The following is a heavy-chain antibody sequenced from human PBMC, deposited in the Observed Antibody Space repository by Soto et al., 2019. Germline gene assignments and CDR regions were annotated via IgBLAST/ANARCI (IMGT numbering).Heavy chain of an antibody. CDR2: VAYDGRSK. CDR1: GFTFSDYA. D-gene: IGHD2-2*01. J-gene: IGHJ6*02. V-gene: IGHV3-30*04. CDR3: ARDDILVIPGGSYNYGMDV. Sequence: QVQLVESGGGVVQPGRSLRLSCAASGFTFSDYAMHWVRQAPGKGLEWVAVVAYDGRSKYYADSVKGRFTISRDNSRTTVYLQMNSLRDEDTSMYYGARDDILVIPGGSYNYGMDVWGHGTTVTVSS.